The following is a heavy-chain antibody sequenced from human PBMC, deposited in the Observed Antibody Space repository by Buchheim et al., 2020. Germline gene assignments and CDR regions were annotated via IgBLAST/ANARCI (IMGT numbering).Heavy chain of an antibody. CDR1: GFTFSSYA. V-gene: IGHV3-23*01. D-gene: IGHD1-26*01. CDR2: ISGSGGST. J-gene: IGHJ1*01. CDR3: AKSPPRPIVGATRFMYFQH. Sequence: EVQLLESGGGLVQPGGSLRLSCAASGFTFSSYAMSWVRQAPGKGLEWVSAISGSGGSTYYADSVKGRFTIPRDNSKNTLYLQMNSLRAEDTAVYYCAKSPPRPIVGATRFMYFQHWGQGTL.